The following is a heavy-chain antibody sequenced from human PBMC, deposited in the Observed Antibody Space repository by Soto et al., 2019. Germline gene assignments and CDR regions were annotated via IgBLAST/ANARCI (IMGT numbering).Heavy chain of an antibody. J-gene: IGHJ4*02. CDR3: ARVALGYYDFWSGHTNDY. V-gene: IGHV1-18*01. D-gene: IGHD3-3*01. Sequence: ASVKVSCKASGYTFTSYGISWVRQAPGQGLEWMGWISAYNGNTNYAQKLQGRVTMTTDTSTSTAYMELRSLRSDDTAVYCWARVALGYYDFWSGHTNDYWGRGTLVTVSS. CDR2: ISAYNGNT. CDR1: GYTFTSYG.